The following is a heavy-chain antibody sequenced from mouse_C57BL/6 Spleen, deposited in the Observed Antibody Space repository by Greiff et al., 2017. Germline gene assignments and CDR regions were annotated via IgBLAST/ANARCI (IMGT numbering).Heavy chain of an antibody. CDR1: GYSFTSYY. J-gene: IGHJ2*01. V-gene: IGHV1-66*01. CDR2: IYPGSGNT. Sequence: VQLQQSGPELVKPGASVKISCKASGYSFTSYYIHWVKQRPGQGLEWIGWIYPGSGNTKYNEKFKGKATLTADTSSSTAYMQLSSLTSEDAAVYYCAGHYSNGFDYWGQGTTLTVSS. CDR3: AGHYSNGFDY. D-gene: IGHD2-5*01.